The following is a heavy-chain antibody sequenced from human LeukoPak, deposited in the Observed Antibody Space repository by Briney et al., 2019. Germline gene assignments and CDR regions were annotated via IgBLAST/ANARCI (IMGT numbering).Heavy chain of an antibody. D-gene: IGHD5-12*01. CDR3: AKDFSDIVATIGGCADY. V-gene: IGHV3-30*18. Sequence: GRSLRLSCAASGFTFSSYGMHWVRQALGKGLEWVAVISYDGSNKYYADSVKGRFTISRDNSKNTLYLQMNSLRAEDTAVYYCAKDFSDIVATIGGCADYWGQGTLVTVSS. CDR1: GFTFSSYG. J-gene: IGHJ4*02. CDR2: ISYDGSNK.